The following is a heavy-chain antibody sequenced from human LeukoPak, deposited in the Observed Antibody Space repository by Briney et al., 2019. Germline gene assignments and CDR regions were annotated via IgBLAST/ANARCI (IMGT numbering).Heavy chain of an antibody. D-gene: IGHD6-19*01. Sequence: GGSLRLPCAASGFTFSSYAMSWVRQAPGKGLEWVSAISGSGGSTYYADSVKGRFTISRDNSKNTLYLQMNSLRAEDTAVYYCAKDRDSSGWYPSWFDPWGQGTLVTVSS. CDR1: GFTFSSYA. V-gene: IGHV3-23*01. CDR3: AKDRDSSGWYPSWFDP. J-gene: IGHJ5*02. CDR2: ISGSGGST.